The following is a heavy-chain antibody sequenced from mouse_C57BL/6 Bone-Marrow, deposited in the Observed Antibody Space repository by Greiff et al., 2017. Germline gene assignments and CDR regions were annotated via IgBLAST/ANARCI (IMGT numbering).Heavy chain of an antibody. J-gene: IGHJ1*03. V-gene: IGHV1-39*01. Sequence: VVEPGASVKISCTASGYSFTDYNMNWVKQSNGKSLEWLGVINPNYGTTSYNQKFKGKATLTVDQSSSTAYMQLNSLTSEDSAVYYCARTYYYGSSWYFDVWGTGTTVTVSS. CDR3: ARTYYYGSSWYFDV. CDR1: GYSFTDYN. D-gene: IGHD1-1*01. CDR2: INPNYGTT.